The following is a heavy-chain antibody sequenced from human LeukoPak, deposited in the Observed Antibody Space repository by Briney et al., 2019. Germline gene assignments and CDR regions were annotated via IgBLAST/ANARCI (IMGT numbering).Heavy chain of an antibody. V-gene: IGHV4-34*01. CDR3: ARHWGYYYGSGSYNWFDP. CDR2: ISHSGRA. D-gene: IGHD3-10*01. J-gene: IGHJ5*02. Sequence: SETLSLTCAVYGGSFSGYYWTWIRQPPGKGLEWIGEISHSGRANYNPSLKSRVTISVDTSKNQFSLKLSSVTAADTAVYYCARHWGYYYGSGSYNWFDPWGQGTLVTVSS. CDR1: GGSFSGYY.